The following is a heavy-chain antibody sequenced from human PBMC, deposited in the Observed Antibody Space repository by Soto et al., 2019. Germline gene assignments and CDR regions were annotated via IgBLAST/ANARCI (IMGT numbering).Heavy chain of an antibody. CDR1: EFTFKTCA. J-gene: IGHJ3*02. D-gene: IGHD2-2*02. CDR2: ISVSGGST. CDR3: VKALSARYNSAKAFDI. Sequence: HPGGSMRLSCAASEFTFKTCAMNWVRQAPGKGLELVSGISVSGGSTYYADSVNGRFTISRDNSKNTLYLQMSSLRAEDTAVYYCVKALSARYNSAKAFDIWGQGTMVTVSS. V-gene: IGHV3-23*01.